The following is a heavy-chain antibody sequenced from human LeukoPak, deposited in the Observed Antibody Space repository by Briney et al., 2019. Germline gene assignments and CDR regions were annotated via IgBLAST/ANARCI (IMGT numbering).Heavy chain of an antibody. V-gene: IGHV3-74*01. J-gene: IGHJ6*03. D-gene: IGHD3-10*01. CDR1: GFTFSSYW. Sequence: PGGSLRLSCAASGFTFSSYWMYWVRQAPGRGLVWVSRINSDGSNTTYADSVKGRFTISRDNAKNTLYLQMNRLRAEDTAVYYCVRFGELHYYYMDVWGKGTTVTISS. CDR3: VRFGELHYYYMDV. CDR2: INSDGSNT.